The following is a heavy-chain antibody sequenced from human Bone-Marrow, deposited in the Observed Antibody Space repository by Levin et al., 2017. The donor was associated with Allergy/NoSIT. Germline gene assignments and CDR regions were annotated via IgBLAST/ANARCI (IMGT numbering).Heavy chain of an antibody. V-gene: IGHV3-48*03. CDR1: GFTFSSYE. Sequence: GESLKISCAASGFTFSSYEMNWVRQAPGKGLEWVSYISSSGSTIYYADSVKGRFTISRDNAKNSLYLQMNSLRAEDTAVYYCARGGYGRMVQGVIYYWGQGTLVTVSS. J-gene: IGHJ4*02. CDR3: ARGGYGRMVQGVIYY. CDR2: ISSSGSTI. D-gene: IGHD3-10*01.